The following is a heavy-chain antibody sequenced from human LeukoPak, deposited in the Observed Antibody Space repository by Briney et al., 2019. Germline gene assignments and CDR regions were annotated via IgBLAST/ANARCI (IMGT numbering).Heavy chain of an antibody. Sequence: SETLSLTCAVYGGSFSGYYWSWIRQPPGKGLEWIGEINHSGSTNYNPSLKSRVTISVDTSKNQFSLKLSSVTAADTAVYYCARDPSHCSGGSCYSGSGWFDPWGQGTLVTVSS. D-gene: IGHD2-15*01. V-gene: IGHV4-34*01. J-gene: IGHJ5*02. CDR1: GGSFSGYY. CDR3: ARDPSHCSGGSCYSGSGWFDP. CDR2: INHSGST.